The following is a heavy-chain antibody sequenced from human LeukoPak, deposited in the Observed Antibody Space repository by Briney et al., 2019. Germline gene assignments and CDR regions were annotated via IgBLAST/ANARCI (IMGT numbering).Heavy chain of an antibody. J-gene: IGHJ3*01. CDR3: ARGSPTLSSSRSQYAFYF. V-gene: IGHV1-2*04. D-gene: IGHD6-13*01. CDR2: INPNSGGT. Sequence: ASVKVSCKASGYTFTGYYMHWVRQAPGQGLEWMGWINPNSGGTNYAQKFQGWVTMTRDTSISTAYMELSRLRSDDTAVYYCARGSPTLSSSRSQYAFYFLGQGTMVTVSS. CDR1: GYTFTGYY.